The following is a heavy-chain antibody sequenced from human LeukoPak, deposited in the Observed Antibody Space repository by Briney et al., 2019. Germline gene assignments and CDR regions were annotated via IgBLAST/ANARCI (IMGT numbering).Heavy chain of an antibody. CDR2: INPNNGGT. V-gene: IGHV1-2*02. D-gene: IGHD3-22*01. Sequence: VSVTVSCKASGYTFTGHFMHWVRQAPGQGLEWMGWINPNNGGTNFAQKFQGRVTLTRDTSISTMYMELSRLRSDDTAVYYCARDYYDSSGQGTFYIWGQGTMVTVSS. CDR3: ARDYYDSSGQGTFYI. CDR1: GYTFTGHF. J-gene: IGHJ3*02.